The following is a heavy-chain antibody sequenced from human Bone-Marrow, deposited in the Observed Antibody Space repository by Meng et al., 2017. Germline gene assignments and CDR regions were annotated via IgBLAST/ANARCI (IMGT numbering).Heavy chain of an antibody. CDR1: GYTFTSYY. J-gene: IGHJ3*02. Sequence: ASVKVSCKASGYTFTSYYMHWVRQAPGQGLEWMGIINPSGGSTSYAQKFRGRVTMTRDTSTGTVYMELSSLRSEETAVYYCAGVVGANEQDAFDIWGQGTMVTVSS. CDR3: AGVVGANEQDAFDI. V-gene: IGHV1-46*01. CDR2: INPSGGST. D-gene: IGHD1-26*01.